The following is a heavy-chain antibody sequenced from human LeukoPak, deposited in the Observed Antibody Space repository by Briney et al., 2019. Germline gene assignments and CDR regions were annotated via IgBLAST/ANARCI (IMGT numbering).Heavy chain of an antibody. D-gene: IGHD3-22*01. J-gene: IGHJ5*02. CDR2: IDPSGGST. V-gene: IGHV1-46*01. Sequence: ASVKVSCKASGYTFTSYYMHWVRQAPGQGLEWMGIIDPSGGSTNYAQKLQGRVTMTTDTSTSTAYMELRSLRSDDTAMYYCARVDDSSGYYNWFDPWGQGTLVTVSS. CDR1: GYTFTSYY. CDR3: ARVDDSSGYYNWFDP.